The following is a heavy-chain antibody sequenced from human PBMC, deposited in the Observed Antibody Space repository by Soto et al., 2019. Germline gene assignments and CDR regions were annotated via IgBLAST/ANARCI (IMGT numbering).Heavy chain of an antibody. CDR1: GFSLSTSGMC. Sequence: GSGPTLVNPTQTLTLTCSFSGFSLSTSGMCVGWIRQPPGKALEWLAHIDWKDDKFYSSSLKTRLTISKDTSKNQVVLTMSNMDPVDTATYYCARTCQGDPPTWFDPWGQGILVTVSS. J-gene: IGHJ5*02. V-gene: IGHV2-70*17. CDR3: ARTCQGDPPTWFDP. CDR2: IDWKDDK. D-gene: IGHD3-16*01.